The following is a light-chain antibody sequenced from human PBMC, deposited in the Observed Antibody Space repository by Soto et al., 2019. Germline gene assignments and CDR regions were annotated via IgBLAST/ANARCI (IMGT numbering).Light chain of an antibody. Sequence: DIQMTQSPSSLSASVGGRVAITFRARQSISTYLNWYQQKPGKAPTLLLYDVSRLESGVPSRFSGSGSGTEFTLTINSLQPDDFATYYCQQYNSYWTFGQGTKVDI. CDR2: DVS. CDR1: QSISTY. V-gene: IGKV1-5*01. CDR3: QQYNSYWT. J-gene: IGKJ1*01.